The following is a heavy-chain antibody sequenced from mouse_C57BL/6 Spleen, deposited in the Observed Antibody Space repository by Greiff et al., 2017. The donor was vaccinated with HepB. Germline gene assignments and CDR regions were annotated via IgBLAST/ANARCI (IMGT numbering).Heavy chain of an antibody. Sequence: EVQLQQSGPELVKPGASVKISCKASGYTFTDYYMNWVKQSHGKSLEWIGDINPNNGGTSYNQKFKGKDTLTVDKSSSTAYMELRSLTSEDSAVYYCARSERITTVDYFDYWGQGTTLTVSS. CDR3: ARSERITTVDYFDY. J-gene: IGHJ2*01. V-gene: IGHV1-26*01. CDR2: INPNNGGT. D-gene: IGHD1-1*01. CDR1: GYTFTDYY.